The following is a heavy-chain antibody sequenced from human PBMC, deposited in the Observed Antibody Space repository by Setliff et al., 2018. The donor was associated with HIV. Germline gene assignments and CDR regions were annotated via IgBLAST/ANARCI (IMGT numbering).Heavy chain of an antibody. CDR2: ISWDGGST. D-gene: IGHD5-12*01. J-gene: IGHJ4*02. CDR3: HSGYDTEEQSYFDY. Sequence: PGGSLRLSCAASGFTFDDYIMHWVRQAPGKGLEWVSFISWDGGSTYYVDSVKGRFTISRDNRKNSLYLQMNSLRAEDTGVYYCHSGYDTEEQSYFDYWGQGALVTVSS. V-gene: IGHV3-43*01. CDR1: GFTFDDYI.